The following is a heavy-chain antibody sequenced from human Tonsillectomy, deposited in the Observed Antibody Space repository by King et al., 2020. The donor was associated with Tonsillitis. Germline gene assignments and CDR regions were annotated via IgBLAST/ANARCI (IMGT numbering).Heavy chain of an antibody. D-gene: IGHD6-13*01. CDR1: GFTFSSYW. CDR2: IKEDGSEK. V-gene: IGHV3-7*03. CDR3: AGVGSSSWTRRGTDWFDP. Sequence: VQLVESGGGLVQPGGSLRLSCAASGFTFSSYWMSWVRQAPGKGLEWVANIKEDGSEKYDVDSVKGRFTISRDNAKNSLYLQMNSLRAEDTAVDYWAGVGSSSWTRRGTDWFDPWGQGTLVTVSS. J-gene: IGHJ5*02.